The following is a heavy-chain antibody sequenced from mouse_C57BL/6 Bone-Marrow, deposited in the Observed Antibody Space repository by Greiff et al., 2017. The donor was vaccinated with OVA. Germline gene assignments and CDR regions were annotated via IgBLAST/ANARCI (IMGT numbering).Heavy chain of an antibody. CDR3: ARRTTVVAPFDY. V-gene: IGHV1-81*01. J-gene: IGHJ2*01. D-gene: IGHD1-1*01. Sequence: QVQLQQSGAELARPGASVKLSCKASGYTFTSYGISWVKQRTGQGLEWIGEIYPRSGNTYYNEKFKGKATLTADKSSSTAYMALRSLTSEDSAVYFCARRTTVVAPFDYWGQGTTLTVSS. CDR2: IYPRSGNT. CDR1: GYTFTSYG.